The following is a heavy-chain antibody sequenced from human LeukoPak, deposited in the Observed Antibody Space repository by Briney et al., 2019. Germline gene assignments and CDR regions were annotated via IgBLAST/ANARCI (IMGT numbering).Heavy chain of an antibody. V-gene: IGHV3-7*03. CDR3: ASPVAVAV. CDR2: ISPDGSET. CDR1: GFTFSSSW. Sequence: GGSLRLSCAASGFTFSSSWMSWVRQAPGKGLEWVANISPDGSETNYVDSVKGRFTISRDNAKNSLYLQMNSLRAEDTAVYYCASPVAVAVWGQGTLVTVSS. D-gene: IGHD6-19*01. J-gene: IGHJ4*02.